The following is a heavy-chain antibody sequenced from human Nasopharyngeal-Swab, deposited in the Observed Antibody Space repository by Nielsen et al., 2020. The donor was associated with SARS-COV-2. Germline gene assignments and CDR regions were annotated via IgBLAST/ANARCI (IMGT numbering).Heavy chain of an antibody. CDR1: GFTVSSNY. Sequence: GESLKISCAASGFTVSSNYMSWVRQAPGKGLEWVSSVSSSSAYIYYADSVKGRFTISRDNAKNSLYLQLNSLRAEDTAVYYCARDPLSSWQAIGNWYFDLWGRGTLVTVSS. CDR3: ARDPLSSWQAIGNWYFDL. CDR2: VSSSSAYI. D-gene: IGHD6-13*01. J-gene: IGHJ2*01. V-gene: IGHV3-21*01.